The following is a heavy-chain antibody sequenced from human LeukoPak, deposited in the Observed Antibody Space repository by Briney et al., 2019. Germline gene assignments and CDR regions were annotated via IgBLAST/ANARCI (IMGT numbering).Heavy chain of an antibody. CDR2: IYYSGNT. CDR1: GGSISSGGYY. V-gene: IGHV4-31*03. Sequence: SETLSLTCTVSGGSISSGGYYWSWIRQHPGKGLEWIGYIYYSGNTYYNPSLQSRVTISIDTSKNQFSLKVRSVTAADTAVYYCARGEYYDSPSYWGQGTLVTVSS. J-gene: IGHJ4*02. CDR3: ARGEYYDSPSY. D-gene: IGHD3-22*01.